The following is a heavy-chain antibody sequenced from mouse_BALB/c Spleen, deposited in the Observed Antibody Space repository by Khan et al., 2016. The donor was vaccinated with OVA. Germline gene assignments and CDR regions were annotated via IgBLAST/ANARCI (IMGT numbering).Heavy chain of an antibody. CDR1: GYTFTDYY. V-gene: IGHV1-26*01. Sequence: VQLQQSGPELVKPGASVKMSCKASGYTFTDYYMKWMKQSHGKSLEWIGDINPNNGDTFYNQKFKDKATLTVDKSSSTAYMQLNSLTSEVCAGYYCARGLFDVWGAGTTVTVSS. J-gene: IGHJ1*01. CDR2: INPNNGDT. CDR3: ARGLFDV.